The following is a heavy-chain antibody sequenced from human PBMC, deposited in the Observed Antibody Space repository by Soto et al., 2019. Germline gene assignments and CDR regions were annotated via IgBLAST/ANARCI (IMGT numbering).Heavy chain of an antibody. J-gene: IGHJ4*02. CDR1: GYTFTSYA. CDR3: ATDGDYTTPFDY. Sequence: GASVKVSCKASGYTFTSYAMHWVRQAPGQRLEWMGWINAGNGNTKYSQKFQGRVTITRDTSASTAYMELSSLRSEDTAVYYCATDGDYTTPFDYWGQGTLVTVSS. D-gene: IGHD4-17*01. CDR2: INAGNGNT. V-gene: IGHV1-3*01.